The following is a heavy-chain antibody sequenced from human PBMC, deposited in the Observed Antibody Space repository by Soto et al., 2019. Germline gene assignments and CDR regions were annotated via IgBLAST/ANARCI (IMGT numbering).Heavy chain of an antibody. D-gene: IGHD1-1*01. CDR1: GFTFDDYT. J-gene: IGHJ6*01. CDR3: AKQQLERRDYYYYGMDV. V-gene: IGHV3-43*01. CDR2: ISWDGGRR. Sequence: GGSLRLSCAASGFTFDDYTMHWVRQAPGKGLEWVSLISWDGGRRYYADSVKGRFTISRDNSKNSLYLQMNSLRTEDTALYYCAKQQLERRDYYYYGMDVWCLGTTVTFSS.